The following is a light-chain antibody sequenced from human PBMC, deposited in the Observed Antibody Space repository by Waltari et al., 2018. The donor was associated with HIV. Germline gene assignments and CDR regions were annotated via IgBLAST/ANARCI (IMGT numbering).Light chain of an antibody. CDR2: EVT. CDR3: CSYAGSGLV. V-gene: IGLV2-23*02. CDR1: SSAVGAYTL. J-gene: IGLJ3*02. Sequence: QSALTQSASVSGSPGQSITISCTGTSSAVGAYTLVSWYQQPPGEVPKLLTYEVTKPPSGVSTRFSGSKSGNTASRTISGLQAEDEADDYCCSYAGSGLVFGGGTKLTVL.